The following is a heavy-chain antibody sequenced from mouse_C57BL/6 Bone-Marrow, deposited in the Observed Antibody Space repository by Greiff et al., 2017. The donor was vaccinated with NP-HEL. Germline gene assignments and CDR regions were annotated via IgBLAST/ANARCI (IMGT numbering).Heavy chain of an antibody. CDR1: GYTFTDYY. Sequence: VQLQQSGPELVKPGASVKISCKASGYTFTDYYMNWVKQSPGKSLEWIGDINPNNGGTSYNQKFKGKATLTVDKSSSTAYMELRSLTAEDSAVYCGNDGLHYAMDDWGQGTTVTVSS. CDR2: INPNNGGT. V-gene: IGHV1-26*01. CDR3: NDGLHYAMDD. D-gene: IGHD3-1*01. J-gene: IGHJ4*01.